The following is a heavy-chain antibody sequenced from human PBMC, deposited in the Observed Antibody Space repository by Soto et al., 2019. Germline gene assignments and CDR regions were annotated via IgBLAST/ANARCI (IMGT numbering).Heavy chain of an antibody. CDR3: ARGRLSSSPSFDY. Sequence: QVQLQESGPGLVKPSETLSLTCTVSGGSISSYYWSWIRQPPGKGLEWIGYIYYSGSTNYNPSLKRRVTISVDTSKNQFSLKLSSVTAADTAVYYCARGRLSSSPSFDYWGQGTLVTVSS. D-gene: IGHD6-13*01. CDR2: IYYSGST. CDR1: GGSISSYY. V-gene: IGHV4-59*01. J-gene: IGHJ4*02.